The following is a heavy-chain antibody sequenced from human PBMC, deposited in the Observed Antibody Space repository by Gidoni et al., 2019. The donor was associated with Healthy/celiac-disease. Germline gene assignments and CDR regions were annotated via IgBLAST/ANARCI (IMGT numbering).Heavy chain of an antibody. CDR2: ISSSSSYI. Sequence: EVQLVESGGGLVKPGGSLRLSCAACVFTFRSYCMNWVLQAPGKGLEGVSSISSSSSYIYYADSLKGRFTISRDNAKNSLYLQMNSLRAEDTAVYYCARDAFDIWGQGKMVTVSS. J-gene: IGHJ3*02. V-gene: IGHV3-21*01. CDR3: ARDAFDI. CDR1: VFTFRSYC.